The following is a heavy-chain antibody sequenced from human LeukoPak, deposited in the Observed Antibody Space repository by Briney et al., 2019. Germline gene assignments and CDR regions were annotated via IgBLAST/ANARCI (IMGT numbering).Heavy chain of an antibody. V-gene: IGHV3-11*04. J-gene: IGHJ4*02. D-gene: IGHD3-10*01. CDR2: ISSSGSTI. Sequence: KPGGSLRLSCAASGFTFSDYYMSWIRQAPGKGLEWVSYISSSGSTIYYADSVKGRFTISRDNAKNSLYLQMNSLRAEDTAVYYCARVLGNYYGSGSYPYYFDYWGQGTLVTVSS. CDR3: ARVLGNYYGSGSYPYYFDY. CDR1: GFTFSDYY.